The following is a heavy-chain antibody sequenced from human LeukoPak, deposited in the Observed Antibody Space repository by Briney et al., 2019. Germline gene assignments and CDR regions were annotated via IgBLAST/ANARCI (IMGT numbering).Heavy chain of an antibody. V-gene: IGHV3-74*01. CDR3: ARVGTGSYHFDY. Sequence: QPGGSLRLSCAASGFTFSSYWMHWVRQAPGKGLVWVSRIKTDGSTTSYADSVKGRFTISRDNAKNTLYLQMNSLRAEDTAVYYCARVGTGSYHFDYWGQGTLVTVSS. CDR2: IKTDGSTT. J-gene: IGHJ4*02. D-gene: IGHD1-26*01. CDR1: GFTFSSYW.